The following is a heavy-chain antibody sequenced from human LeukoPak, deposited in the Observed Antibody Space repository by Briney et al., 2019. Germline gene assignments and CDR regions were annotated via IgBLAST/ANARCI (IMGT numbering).Heavy chain of an antibody. V-gene: IGHV4-30-2*01. CDR3: ARVEWELRIFDY. CDR2: IYHSGST. CDR1: GGSIGSGGYS. D-gene: IGHD1-26*01. Sequence: SETLSLTCAVSGGSIGSGGYSWSWIRQPPGKGLEWIGYIYHSGSTYYNPSLKSRVTISVDRSKNQFSLKLSSVTAADTAVYYCARVEWELRIFDYWGQGTLVTVSS. J-gene: IGHJ4*02.